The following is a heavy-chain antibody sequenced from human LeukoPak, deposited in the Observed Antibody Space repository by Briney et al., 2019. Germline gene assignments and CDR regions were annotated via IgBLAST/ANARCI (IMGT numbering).Heavy chain of an antibody. Sequence: GGSLRLSCAASGFTFSSYGMHWVCQAPGKGLEWVAVIWYDGSNKYYADSVKGRFTISRDNSKNTLYLQMNSLGAEDTAVYYCARDANYDSSGYRDAFDIWGQGTMVTVSS. V-gene: IGHV3-33*01. J-gene: IGHJ3*02. D-gene: IGHD3-22*01. CDR2: IWYDGSNK. CDR1: GFTFSSYG. CDR3: ARDANYDSSGYRDAFDI.